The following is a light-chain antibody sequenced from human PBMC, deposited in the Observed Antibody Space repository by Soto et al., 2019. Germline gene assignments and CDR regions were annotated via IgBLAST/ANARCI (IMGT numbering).Light chain of an antibody. CDR1: QTVSNNF. CDR2: GAS. CDR3: QEYGSSPPWT. V-gene: IGKV3-20*01. J-gene: IGKJ1*01. Sequence: EIVLAQSPGTLSLSPGERATLSCRASQTVSNNFLAWYQQRPGQAPRLLISGASSRATGIPDSFIGSGSGTDFTLTISRLEPEDFAVYYCQEYGSSPPWTFGQGTKVEIK.